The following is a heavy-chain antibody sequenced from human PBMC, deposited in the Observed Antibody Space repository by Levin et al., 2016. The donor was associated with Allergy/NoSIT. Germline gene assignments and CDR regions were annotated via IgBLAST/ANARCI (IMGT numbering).Heavy chain of an antibody. J-gene: IGHJ6*02. CDR3: AKDHCSSTSCYANYYYYYGMDV. D-gene: IGHD2-2*01. Sequence: VRQAPGKGLEWVAVISYDGSNKYYADSVKGRFTISRDNSKNTLYLQMNSLRAEDTAVYYCAKDHCSSTSCYANYYYYYGMDVWGQGTTVTVSS. V-gene: IGHV3-30*18. CDR2: ISYDGSNK.